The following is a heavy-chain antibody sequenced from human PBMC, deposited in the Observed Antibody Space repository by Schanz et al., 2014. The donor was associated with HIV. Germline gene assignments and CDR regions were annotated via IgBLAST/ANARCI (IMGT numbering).Heavy chain of an antibody. V-gene: IGHV3-30*04. CDR1: GFTFSSYA. Sequence: QVQLVESGGGVVQPGRSLRLSCAASGFTFSSYAMHWVRQAPGKGLKWVAVISYDGSNKYYADSVKGRFTISRDNSKNTLYLKMNSLRAEDTAVYYCAKAEDYGDYVVAFDIWGQGTMVTVSS. CDR3: AKAEDYGDYVVAFDI. J-gene: IGHJ3*02. D-gene: IGHD4-17*01. CDR2: ISYDGSNK.